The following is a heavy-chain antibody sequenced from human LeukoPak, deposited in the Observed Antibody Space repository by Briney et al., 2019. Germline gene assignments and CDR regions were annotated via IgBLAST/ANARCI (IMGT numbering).Heavy chain of an antibody. CDR1: GGSISSYY. CDR3: ARASCSGGSCYVPS. D-gene: IGHD2-15*01. Sequence: SETLSLTCTVSGGSISSYYWSWIRQPPGKGLEWIGYIYNSGITNHNPSLKSRVTISVDTSKNQFSLKLNSVTAADTAVYYCARASCSGGSCYVPSWGQGTLVTVSS. CDR2: IYNSGIT. J-gene: IGHJ5*02. V-gene: IGHV4-59*01.